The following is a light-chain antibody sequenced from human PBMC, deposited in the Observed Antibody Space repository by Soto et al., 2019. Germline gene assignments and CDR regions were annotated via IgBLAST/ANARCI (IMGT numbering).Light chain of an antibody. J-gene: IGKJ1*01. CDR2: AAS. CDR3: LQDYNYPRT. Sequence: SASVGDRVTITCRASQGIGKWLAWFQQKPGSAPKLLIYAASSLQSGVPSRFSGSGSGTDFTLSISSLQPEDFATYYRLQDYNYPRTFGQGTKVDIK. CDR1: QGIGKW. V-gene: IGKV1-6*01.